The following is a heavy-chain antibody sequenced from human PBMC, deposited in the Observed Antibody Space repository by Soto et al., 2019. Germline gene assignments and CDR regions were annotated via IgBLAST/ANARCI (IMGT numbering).Heavy chain of an antibody. D-gene: IGHD6-13*01. Sequence: SETLSLTCTVSGAFISGYYWSWIRQPAGKGLEWIGRIYTSGSTKYSPSLKSRATMSVDTSKKQFSLKLNSVTAADTAVYYCARESTVAGTDNWFDSWGQGALVTVSS. CDR3: ARESTVAGTDNWFDS. V-gene: IGHV4-4*07. CDR1: GAFISGYY. CDR2: IYTSGST. J-gene: IGHJ5*01.